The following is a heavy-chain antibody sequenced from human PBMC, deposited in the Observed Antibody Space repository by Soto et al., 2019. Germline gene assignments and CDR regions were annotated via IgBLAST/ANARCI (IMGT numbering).Heavy chain of an antibody. J-gene: IGHJ4*02. V-gene: IGHV4-39*07. CDR2: IYYSGST. Sequence: SETLSLTCTVSGGSISSSSYYWGWIRQPPGKGLEWIGSIYYSGSTYYNPSLKSRVTISVDTSKNQFSLKLSSVTAADTAVYYCARYAGGYDYYFDYWGQGTLVT. CDR1: GGSISSSSYY. D-gene: IGHD5-12*01. CDR3: ARYAGGYDYYFDY.